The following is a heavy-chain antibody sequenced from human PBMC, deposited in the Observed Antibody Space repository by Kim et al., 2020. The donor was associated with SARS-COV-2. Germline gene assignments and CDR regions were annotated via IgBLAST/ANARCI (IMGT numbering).Heavy chain of an antibody. CDR2: IYYSGST. CDR1: GGSISSSSYY. V-gene: IGHV4-39*01. CDR3: ARLSGPGSSGYYASRIDP. D-gene: IGHD3-22*01. J-gene: IGHJ5*02. Sequence: SETLSLTCTVSGGSISSSSYYWGWIRQPPGKGLEWIGIIYYSGSTYYNPSLKSRVTISVDTSKNQFSLKLSSVTAADTAVYYCARLSGPGSSGYYASRIDPWGQGTLVTVSS.